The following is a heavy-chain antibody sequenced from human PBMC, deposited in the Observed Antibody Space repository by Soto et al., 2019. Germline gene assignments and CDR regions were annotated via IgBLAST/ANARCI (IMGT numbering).Heavy chain of an antibody. V-gene: IGHV3-30-3*01. Sequence: GSLRLSCAASGFNFSSYAMHWVRQAPGKGLEWVAVISYDGSNKYYADSVKGRFTISRDNSKNTLYLQMNSLRAEDTAVYYCARVRNGNYYYGMDVWGQGTTVTVSS. J-gene: IGHJ6*02. CDR3: ARVRNGNYYYGMDV. CDR1: GFNFSSYA. CDR2: ISYDGSNK. D-gene: IGHD1-1*01.